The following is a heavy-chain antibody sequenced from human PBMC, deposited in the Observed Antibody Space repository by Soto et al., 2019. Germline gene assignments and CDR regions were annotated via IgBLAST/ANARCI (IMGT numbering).Heavy chain of an antibody. V-gene: IGHV4-59*08. Sequence: SETLSLTCTVSGGSISSYYRSWIRQPPGKGLEWIGYIYYSGSTNYNPSLKSRVTISVDTSKNQFSLKLSSVTAADTAVYYCARHPYGSGSPLWVLWGQGTLVTVSS. CDR3: ARHPYGSGSPLWVL. CDR2: IYYSGST. D-gene: IGHD3-10*01. CDR1: GGSISSYY. J-gene: IGHJ4*02.